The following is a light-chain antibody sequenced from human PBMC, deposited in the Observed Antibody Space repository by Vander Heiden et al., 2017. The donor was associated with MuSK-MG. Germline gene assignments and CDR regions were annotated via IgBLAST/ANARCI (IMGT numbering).Light chain of an antibody. Sequence: SMLTQPPSVSVAPGQRVTLSCTRTNSNIGATFDVHWYQQLPGKAPKLLIYGNNNRPSGVPDRFSGSRAGTSASLAITGLQAADEADYFCQYFDTSLSAWVFGGGTKLTVL. J-gene: IGLJ3*02. CDR2: GNN. CDR3: QYFDTSLSAWV. CDR1: NSNIGATFD. V-gene: IGLV1-40*01.